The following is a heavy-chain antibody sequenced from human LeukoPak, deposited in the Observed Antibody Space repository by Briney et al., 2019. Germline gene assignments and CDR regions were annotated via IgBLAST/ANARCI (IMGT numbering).Heavy chain of an antibody. CDR3: ARCGEYSSSWYGSYYYYYYMDV. J-gene: IGHJ6*03. D-gene: IGHD6-13*01. CDR1: GYTFTSYY. Sequence: GASVKVSCKASGYTFTSYYMHWVRQAPGQGLEWMGIINPSGGSTSYAQKFQGRVTMTRDTSTSTVYMELSSLRSEDTAVYYCARCGEYSSSWYGSYYYYYYMDVWGKGTTVTISS. CDR2: INPSGGST. V-gene: IGHV1-46*01.